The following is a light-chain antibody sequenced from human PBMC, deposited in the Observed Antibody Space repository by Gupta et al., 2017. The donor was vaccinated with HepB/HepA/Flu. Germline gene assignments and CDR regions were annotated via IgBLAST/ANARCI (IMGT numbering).Light chain of an antibody. CDR1: RSNIGFNF. V-gene: IGLV1-47*01. CDR2: KNN. CDR3: AAWDDRLSAGL. Sequence: QSVLTQPPSASGTPAQRVNISCSGSRSNIGFNFVYWYQQLPGTAPKLLIYKNNQRPSGVPDRISGSKSGTSASLAIRGLRSDDEADYYCAAWDDRLSAGLFGGGTKLTVL. J-gene: IGLJ2*01.